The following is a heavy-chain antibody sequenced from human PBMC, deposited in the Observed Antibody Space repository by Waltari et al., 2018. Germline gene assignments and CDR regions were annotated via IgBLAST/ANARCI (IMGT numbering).Heavy chain of an antibody. CDR1: GYTFTSYD. D-gene: IGHD2-2*01. CDR2: RNPNSGNT. CDR3: ARGRACSSTSCYHHYYGMDV. V-gene: IGHV1-8*01. Sequence: QVQLVQSGAEVKKPGASVKVSCKASGYTFTSYDINWVRQATGQGLEWMGWRNPNSGNTGYAQKFQGRVTMTRNTSISTAYMERSSLRSEDTAVYYCARGRACSSTSCYHHYYGMDVWGQGTTVTVSS. J-gene: IGHJ6*02.